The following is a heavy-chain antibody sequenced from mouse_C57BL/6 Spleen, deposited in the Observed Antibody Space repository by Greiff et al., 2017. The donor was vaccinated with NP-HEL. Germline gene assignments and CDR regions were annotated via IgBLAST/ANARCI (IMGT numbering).Heavy chain of an antibody. CDR1: GYTFTSYW. V-gene: IGHV1-61*01. CDR3: AREGGYDYEYFDV. D-gene: IGHD2-4*01. J-gene: IGHJ1*03. Sequence: QVQLQQPGAELVRPGSSVKLSCKASGYTFTSYWMDWVKQRPGQGLEWIGNIYPSDSETHYNQKFKDKATLTVDKSSSTAYMQLSSLTSEDSAVYYCAREGGYDYEYFDVWGTGTTVTVSS. CDR2: IYPSDSET.